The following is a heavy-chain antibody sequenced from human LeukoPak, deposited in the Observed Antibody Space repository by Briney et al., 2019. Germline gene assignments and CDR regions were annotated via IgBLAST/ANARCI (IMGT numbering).Heavy chain of an antibody. CDR3: ARDSCSSTSCYNNWFDP. Sequence: SETLSLTCTVSGGSISNYYWSWIRQPAGKGLEWIGRFYTSGSTNYNPPLKSRVTMSVDKSKNQFSLKLNSVTAADTAVYYCARDSCSSTSCYNNWFDPWGQGTLVTVSS. CDR2: FYTSGST. CDR1: GGSISNYY. J-gene: IGHJ5*02. V-gene: IGHV4-4*07. D-gene: IGHD2-2*02.